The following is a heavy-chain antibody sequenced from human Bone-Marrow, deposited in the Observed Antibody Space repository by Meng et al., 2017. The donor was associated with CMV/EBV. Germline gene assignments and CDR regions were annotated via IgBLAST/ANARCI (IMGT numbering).Heavy chain of an antibody. V-gene: IGHV1-2*02. CDR3: ATPLRYCSSTSCYYGMDV. J-gene: IGHJ6*02. D-gene: IGHD2-2*01. CDR2: INPNSGGT. CDR1: GYTFTGYY. Sequence: ASVKVSCKASGYTFTGYYMHWVRQAPGQGLEWMGWINPNSGGTNYAQKFQGRVTMTRDTSISTAYMELSSLRSEDTAVYYCATPLRYCSSTSCYYGMDVWGQGTTVTVSS.